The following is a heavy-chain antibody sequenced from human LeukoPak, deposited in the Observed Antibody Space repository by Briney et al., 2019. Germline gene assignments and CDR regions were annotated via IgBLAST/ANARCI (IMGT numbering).Heavy chain of an antibody. Sequence: PGGSLRLSCAASGFTFTDFYMSWIRQAPGKGLEWVSYITNSGTTIYYADSVKGRFTISRDNAKNSLYLQMNSLRAEDTAVYYCARDGHYDILTGYFQDWGQGTLVTVSS. J-gene: IGHJ1*01. CDR3: ARDGHYDILTGYFQD. D-gene: IGHD3-9*01. CDR1: GFTFTDFY. CDR2: ITNSGTTI. V-gene: IGHV3-11*01.